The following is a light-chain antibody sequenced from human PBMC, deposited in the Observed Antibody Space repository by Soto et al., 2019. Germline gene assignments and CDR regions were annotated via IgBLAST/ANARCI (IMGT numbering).Light chain of an antibody. CDR3: QSYDNSLSGRI. Sequence: QAVVTQPPSVSGAPGQTVTISCTGSSSNIGAGYHVHWYQQLPGTAPELLIYGNINRPSGVPDRFSGSKSGTSVSLAITGLQPEDEADYYCQSYDNSLSGRIFGGGTKVTVL. CDR2: GNI. V-gene: IGLV1-40*01. CDR1: SSNIGAGYH. J-gene: IGLJ2*01.